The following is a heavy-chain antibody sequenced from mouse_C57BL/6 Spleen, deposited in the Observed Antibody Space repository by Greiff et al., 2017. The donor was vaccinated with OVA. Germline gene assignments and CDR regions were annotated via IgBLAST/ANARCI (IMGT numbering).Heavy chain of an antibody. Sequence: QVQLQQPGAELVRPGTSVKLSCKASGYTFTSYWMHWVKQRPGQGLEWIGVIDPSDSYTNYNQKFKGKATLTVDTSSSTAYMQLSSLTSEDSAVYYCARVYVAMDYWGQGTSVTVSS. J-gene: IGHJ4*01. D-gene: IGHD1-1*01. V-gene: IGHV1-59*01. CDR2: IDPSDSYT. CDR1: GYTFTSYW. CDR3: ARVYVAMDY.